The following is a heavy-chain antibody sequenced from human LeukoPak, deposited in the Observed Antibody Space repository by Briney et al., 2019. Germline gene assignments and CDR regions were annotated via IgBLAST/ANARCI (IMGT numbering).Heavy chain of an antibody. CDR3: ARKEPSMITFGGVID. Sequence: GGSLRLSCAASRFTFSSYSMNWVRQAPGKGLEWVSVIYSGGSTYYADSVKGRFTISRDNSKNTLYLQMNSLRAEDTAVYYCARKEPSMITFGGVIDWGQGTLVTVSS. D-gene: IGHD3-16*02. CDR2: IYSGGST. V-gene: IGHV3-66*01. J-gene: IGHJ4*02. CDR1: RFTFSSYS.